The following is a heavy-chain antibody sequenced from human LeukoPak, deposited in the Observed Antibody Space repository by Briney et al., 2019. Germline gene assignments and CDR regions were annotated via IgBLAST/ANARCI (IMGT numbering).Heavy chain of an antibody. Sequence: GGSLRPSCAASGSASGFIFSNYWMNWVRQAPGKGLEWVANIKQDGSKKYYAGSVKGRFTISRDNAKNSLYLQMNGLRAEDAAVYYCTSGERVDYWGQGTLVTVSS. V-gene: IGHV3-7*01. CDR2: IKQDGSKK. CDR3: TSGERVDY. J-gene: IGHJ4*02. CDR1: GFIFSNYW. D-gene: IGHD2-21*01.